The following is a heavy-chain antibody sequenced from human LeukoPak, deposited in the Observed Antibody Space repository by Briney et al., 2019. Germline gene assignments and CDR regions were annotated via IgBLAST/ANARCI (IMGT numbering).Heavy chain of an antibody. CDR1: GFTFSSYA. Sequence: TGGSLRLSCAASGFTFSSYAMHWVRQAPGKGLEWVAVISYDGSNKYYADSVKGRFTISRDNSKNTLYLQMNSLRAEDTAVYYCARWDVVVTAITGDPAKYYFDYWGQGTLVTVSS. CDR3: ARWDVVVTAITGDPAKYYFDY. D-gene: IGHD2-21*02. CDR2: ISYDGSNK. J-gene: IGHJ4*02. V-gene: IGHV3-30-3*01.